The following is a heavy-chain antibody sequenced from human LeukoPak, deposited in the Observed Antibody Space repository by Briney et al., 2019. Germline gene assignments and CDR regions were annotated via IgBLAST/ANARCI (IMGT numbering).Heavy chain of an antibody. D-gene: IGHD3-22*01. CDR1: GGSISSYY. J-gene: IGHJ3*02. Sequence: PSETLSLTCTVSGGSISSYYWSWIRQPPGKGLEWIGYIYYSGSTNYNPSLKSRVTISVDTSKNQFSLKLSSVTAADTAVYYCARDKTYYCDSDAFDIWGQGTMVTVSS. V-gene: IGHV4-59*01. CDR2: IYYSGST. CDR3: ARDKTYYCDSDAFDI.